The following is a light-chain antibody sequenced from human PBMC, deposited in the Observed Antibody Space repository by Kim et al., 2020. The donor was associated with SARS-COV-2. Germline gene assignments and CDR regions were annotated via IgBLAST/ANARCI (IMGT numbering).Light chain of an antibody. CDR2: KAS. V-gene: IGKV1-5*03. J-gene: IGKJ1*01. CDR1: QSVNTW. CDR3: QQYNTYST. Sequence: DIQMTQSPSTLSASVGDRVTITCRASQSVNTWLAWYQQKPGKAPNLLIYKASTLKSGVPSRFSGRGSGTEFTLSISSLQPDDFATYYCQQYNTYSTFGQGTKVDIK.